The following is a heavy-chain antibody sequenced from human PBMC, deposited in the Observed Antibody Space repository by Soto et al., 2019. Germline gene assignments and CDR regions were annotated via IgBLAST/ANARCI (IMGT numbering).Heavy chain of an antibody. CDR2: IKSKTDGGTT. J-gene: IGHJ4*02. V-gene: IGHV3-15*01. D-gene: IGHD5-12*01. Sequence: PGGSLRLSCAASGFTFSNAWMSWVRQAPGKGLEWVGRIKSKTDGGTTDYAAPVKGRFTISRDDSKNTLYLQMNSLKTEDTAVYYCTTGYSGYDYVAFLDYWGQGTLVTVSS. CDR1: GFTFSNAW. CDR3: TTGYSGYDYVAFLDY.